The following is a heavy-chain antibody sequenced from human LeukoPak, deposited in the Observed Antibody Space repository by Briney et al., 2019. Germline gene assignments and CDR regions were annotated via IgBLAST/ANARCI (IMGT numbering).Heavy chain of an antibody. V-gene: IGHV3-23*01. J-gene: IGHJ5*02. CDR2: ISGSGGST. Sequence: PGGSLRLSCAASGFTFSSYAMSWVRQAPGKGLEWVSAISGSGGSTYYADSVKGRFTISRDNSKNTLYLQMNSLRAEDTAVYYCANSSYDFGDNWFDPWGQGTLVTVSS. CDR3: ANSSYDFGDNWFDP. CDR1: GFTFSSYA. D-gene: IGHD5-12*01.